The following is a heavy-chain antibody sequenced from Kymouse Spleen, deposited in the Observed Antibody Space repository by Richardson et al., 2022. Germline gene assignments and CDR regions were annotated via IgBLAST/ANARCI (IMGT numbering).Heavy chain of an antibody. V-gene: IGHV4-34*01. Sequence: QVQLQQWGAGLLKPSETLSLTCAVYGGSFSGYYWSWIRQPPGKGLEWIGEINHSGSTNYNPSLKSRVTISVDTSKNQFSLKLSSVTAADTAVYYCAREVHYYGSGSYYWYFDLWGRGTLVTVSS. CDR3: AREVHYYGSGSYYWYFDL. D-gene: IGHD3-10*01. J-gene: IGHJ2*01. CDR2: INHSGST. CDR1: GGSFSGYY.